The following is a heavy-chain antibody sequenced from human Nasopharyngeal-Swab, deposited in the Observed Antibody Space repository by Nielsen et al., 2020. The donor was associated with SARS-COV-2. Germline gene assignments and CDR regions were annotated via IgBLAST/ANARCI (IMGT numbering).Heavy chain of an antibody. J-gene: IGHJ4*02. CDR2: INHSGST. CDR3: ARGGWGDYPDY. CDR1: GGSFSGDY. D-gene: IGHD4-17*01. V-gene: IGHV4-34*01. Sequence: SETLSLTCAVYGGSFSGDYWSWIRQPPGKGLEWIGEINHSGSTNYNPSLKSRVTISVDTSKNQFSLKLSSVTAADTAVYYCARGGWGDYPDYWGQGTLVTVSS.